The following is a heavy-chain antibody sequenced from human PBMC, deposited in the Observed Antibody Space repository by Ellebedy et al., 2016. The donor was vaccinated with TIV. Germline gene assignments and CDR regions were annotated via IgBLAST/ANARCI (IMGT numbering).Heavy chain of an antibody. V-gene: IGHV3-74*01. D-gene: IGHD3-16*01. J-gene: IGHJ6*02. Sequence: GGSLRLSCAASGFTFSSYWMHWVRQAPGKGLVWVSRINTDGRTIIYTDSVKGRFTVSRDNAKNTVDLQMNSLRAEDTAVYFCARIWQSYGMDVWGQGTTVTVSS. CDR3: ARIWQSYGMDV. CDR2: INTDGRTI. CDR1: GFTFSSYW.